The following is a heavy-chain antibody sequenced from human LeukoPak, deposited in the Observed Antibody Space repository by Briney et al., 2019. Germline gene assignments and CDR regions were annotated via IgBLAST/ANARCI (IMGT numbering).Heavy chain of an antibody. J-gene: IGHJ4*02. CDR2: IKQDGSKK. CDR3: ATPLDYYDTSGYHQGGD. CDR1: GLTFSSYW. Sequence: GGSLRLSCAASGLTFSSYWMTWVRQAPGKGLEWVANIKQDGSKKNYVDSVKGRFTISRDNAKNSLYLQMNSLGAEDTAVYYCATPLDYYDTSGYHQGGDWGQGTLVTVSS. V-gene: IGHV3-7*03. D-gene: IGHD3-22*01.